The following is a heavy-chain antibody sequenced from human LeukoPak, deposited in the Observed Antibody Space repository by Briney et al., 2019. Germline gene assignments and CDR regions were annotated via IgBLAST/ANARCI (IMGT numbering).Heavy chain of an antibody. J-gene: IGHJ6*04. Sequence: GGSLRLSCAASGFTFSSYGMHWVRQAPGKGLGWVAFIRYDGSNKYYADSVKGRFTISRDNSKNTLYLQMNSLRAEDTAVYYCAKADFEYSSLDVWGKGTTVTVSS. CDR1: GFTFSSYG. D-gene: IGHD6-6*01. CDR2: IRYDGSNK. V-gene: IGHV3-30*02. CDR3: AKADFEYSSLDV.